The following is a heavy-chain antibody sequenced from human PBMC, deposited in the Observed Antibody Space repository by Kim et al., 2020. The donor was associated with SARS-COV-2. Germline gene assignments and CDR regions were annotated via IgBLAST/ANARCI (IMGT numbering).Heavy chain of an antibody. CDR3: ARDFLTYFFRHWYFDL. CDR1: GGSVSSGSYY. J-gene: IGHJ2*01. V-gene: IGHV4-61*01. CDR2: INYRGSA. D-gene: IGHD3-9*01. Sequence: SETLSLTCSVSGGSVSSGSYYWNWIRQPPGKGLEWIGCINYRGSANYNPSLKSRVTISLDTSKKQFSLTLTSVTAADTAVYFCARDFLTYFFRHWYFDLWGRGPLVTVSP.